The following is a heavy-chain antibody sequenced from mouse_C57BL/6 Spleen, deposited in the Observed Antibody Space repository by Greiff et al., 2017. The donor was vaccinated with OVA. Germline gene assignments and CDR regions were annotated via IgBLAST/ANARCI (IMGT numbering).Heavy chain of an antibody. J-gene: IGHJ2*01. D-gene: IGHD2-3*01. CDR3: ARYDGALDY. Sequence: QVQLKESGPELVKPGASVKISCKASGYAFSSSWMNWVKQRPGKGLEWIGRIYPGDGDTNYNGKFKGKATLTADKSSSTAYMQRSSLTAEDSAVYFCARYDGALDYWGQGTTLTVSS. V-gene: IGHV1-82*01. CDR2: IYPGDGDT. CDR1: GYAFSSSW.